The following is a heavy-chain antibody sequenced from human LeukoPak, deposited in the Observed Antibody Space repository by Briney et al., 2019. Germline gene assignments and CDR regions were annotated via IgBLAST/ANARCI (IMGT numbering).Heavy chain of an antibody. CDR1: GGSFSGYY. J-gene: IGHJ4*02. Sequence: SETLSLTCAVYGGSFSGYYWSWIRQPPGKGLEWIGSIYYSGSTYYNPSLKSRVTISVDTSKNQFSLKLSSVTAADTAVYYCGRGVWWLQVEEYHFDYWGQGTLVTVSS. CDR3: GRGVWWLQVEEYHFDY. D-gene: IGHD1-26*01. V-gene: IGHV4-34*01. CDR2: IYYSGST.